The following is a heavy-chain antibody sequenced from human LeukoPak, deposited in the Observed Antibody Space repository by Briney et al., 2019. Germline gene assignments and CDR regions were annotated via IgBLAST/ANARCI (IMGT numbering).Heavy chain of an antibody. CDR1: GFTFSRSA. Sequence: GGSLRLSCAASGFTFSRSAMNWVRQAPGKGLEWVSSFSASGGTTYYADSVKGRFTISRDNSKNTLSVQMNSLRAQDTAVYYCAKANYSGSYYFDSWGQGTLVTVSS. CDR3: AKANYSGSYYFDS. CDR2: FSASGGTT. V-gene: IGHV3-23*01. J-gene: IGHJ4*02. D-gene: IGHD1-26*01.